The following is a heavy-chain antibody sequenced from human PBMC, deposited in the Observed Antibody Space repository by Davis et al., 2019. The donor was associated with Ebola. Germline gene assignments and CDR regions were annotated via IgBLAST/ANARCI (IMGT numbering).Heavy chain of an antibody. V-gene: IGHV4-34*01. J-gene: IGHJ5*02. Sequence: GSLRLSCAVYGGSFSGYYWSWIRQPPGKGLEWIGEINHSGSTNYNPSLKSRVTTSVDTSKNQFSLKLSSVTAADTAFYYCARINWKSATWGQGNLVTVSS. CDR2: INHSGST. CDR3: ARINWKSAT. D-gene: IGHD1-20*01. CDR1: GGSFSGYY.